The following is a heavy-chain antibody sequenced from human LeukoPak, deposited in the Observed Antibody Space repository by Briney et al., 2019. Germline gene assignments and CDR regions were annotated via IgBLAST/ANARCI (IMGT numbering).Heavy chain of an antibody. CDR2: IGGDADGT. V-gene: IGHV3-23*01. Sequence: PGGSLRLSCAASGFTVSNFAIAWVRQAPGKGLEWVAAIGGDADGTTYPDRVRGRFFLSRDSSKNTLYLQMNVLTVEDTAVYHCVHPTWEGWFYFPYWGQGTPVTVSS. D-gene: IGHD6-19*01. CDR1: GFTVSNFA. CDR3: VHPTWEGWFYFPY. J-gene: IGHJ4*02.